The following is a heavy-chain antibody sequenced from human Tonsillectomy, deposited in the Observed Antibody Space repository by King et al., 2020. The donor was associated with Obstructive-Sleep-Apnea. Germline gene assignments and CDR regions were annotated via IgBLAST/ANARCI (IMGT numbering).Heavy chain of an antibody. CDR2: IKSKTDGGKT. CDR1: GFTFSNAW. V-gene: IGHV3-15*01. J-gene: IGHJ4*02. Sequence: VQLVESGGGLVKPGGSLRLSCAASGFTFSNAWMSWVRQAPGKGLEWVGRIKSKTDGGKTDYAAPVKGRFTISRDDSKNTLYLQMNSLKTEDTAVYYCTTDTDTMIAGWGQGTLVTVSS. D-gene: IGHD3-22*01. CDR3: TTDTDTMIAG.